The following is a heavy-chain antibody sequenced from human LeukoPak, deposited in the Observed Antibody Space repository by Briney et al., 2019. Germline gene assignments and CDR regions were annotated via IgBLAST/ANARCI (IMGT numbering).Heavy chain of an antibody. CDR3: ARDDSSLPQYYFDY. J-gene: IGHJ4*02. V-gene: IGHV4-34*01. CDR1: GGSFSGYY. Sequence: SETLSLTCAVYGGSFSGYYWSWIRQPPGKGLEWIGEINHSGSTNYNPSLKSRVTISVDTSKNQFSLKLSSVTAADTAVYYCARDDSSLPQYYFDYWGQGTLVTVSS. CDR2: INHSGST. D-gene: IGHD3-22*01.